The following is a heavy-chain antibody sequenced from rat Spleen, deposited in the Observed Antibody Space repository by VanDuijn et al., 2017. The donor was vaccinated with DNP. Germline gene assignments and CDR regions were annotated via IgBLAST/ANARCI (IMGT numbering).Heavy chain of an antibody. Sequence: EVQVLESGGGLVQPGNSLKLSCVTSGFTFSSAWMYWYRQFPDKRLEWVSQIKLKSNNYATDYTESVKGRFTISRDDSKSSIYLQMNNLKEEDTALYYCAWDYEWGQGVMVTVSS. J-gene: IGHJ2*01. CDR3: AWDYE. D-gene: IGHD1-11*01. CDR2: IKLKSNNYAT. CDR1: GFTFSSAW. V-gene: IGHV6-6*01.